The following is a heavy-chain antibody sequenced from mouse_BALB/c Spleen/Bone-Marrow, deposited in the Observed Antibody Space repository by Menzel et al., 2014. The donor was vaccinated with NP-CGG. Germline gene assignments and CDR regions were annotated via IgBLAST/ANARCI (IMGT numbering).Heavy chain of an antibody. Sequence: QVTLKVCGPGILQPSQTLSLTCSFSGFSLSTSGMGVGWIRQPSGKGLEWLAHIWWDDDKRYNPALKSRLTISKDTSSNQVSLKTASVDTADTATYYCARIYYDTRFAYWGQGTLVTVSA. CDR1: GFSLSTSGMG. V-gene: IGHV8-8*01. CDR3: ARIYYDTRFAY. CDR2: IWWDDDK. D-gene: IGHD2-4*01. J-gene: IGHJ3*01.